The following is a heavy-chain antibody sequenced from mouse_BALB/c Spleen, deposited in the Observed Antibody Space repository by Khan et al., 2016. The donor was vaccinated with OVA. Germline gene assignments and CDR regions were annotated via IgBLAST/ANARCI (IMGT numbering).Heavy chain of an antibody. CDR3: ARGYDFFAS. CDR2: INPNTDNI. CDR1: NYSFTLYY. Sequence: VQLQQSGPDLVKPGASVKISCKASNYSFTLYYMSWVKQSHGKSLEWIGRINPNTDNINYNQEFKGKAILTVDKSSNTAYMELRSLTSEDSAVYSCARGYDFFASWGQGTLVTVSA. D-gene: IGHD2-14*01. J-gene: IGHJ3*01. V-gene: IGHV1-26*01.